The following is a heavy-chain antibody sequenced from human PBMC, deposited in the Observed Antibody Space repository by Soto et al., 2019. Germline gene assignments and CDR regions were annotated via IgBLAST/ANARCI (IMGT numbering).Heavy chain of an antibody. CDR2: IGGSGGST. Sequence: PEGSLRLSCAASGFTFSSYAMSWVRQAPGKGLGWVSAIGGSGGSTYYADSVKGRFTISRDNSKKTLYLQMNSLRAEDTAVYYCAKDPGDGYTFDYWGQGTLVTVAS. J-gene: IGHJ4*02. V-gene: IGHV3-23*01. CDR1: GFTFSSYA. CDR3: AKDPGDGYTFDY. D-gene: IGHD5-12*01.